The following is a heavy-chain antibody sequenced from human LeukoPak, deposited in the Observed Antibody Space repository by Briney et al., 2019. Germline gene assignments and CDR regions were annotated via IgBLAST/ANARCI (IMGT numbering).Heavy chain of an antibody. CDR3: ARVKGKWQQLVRGGGVFDY. J-gene: IGHJ4*02. D-gene: IGHD6-13*01. CDR2: ISSSSSTI. CDR1: GFTFSSYS. V-gene: IGHV3-48*01. Sequence: GGSLRLSCAASGFTFSSYSMNWVRQAPGKGLEWVSYISSSSSTIYYADSVKGRFTISRDNAKNSLYLQMNSLRAEDTAVYYCARVKGKWQQLVRGGGVFDYWGQGTLVTVSS.